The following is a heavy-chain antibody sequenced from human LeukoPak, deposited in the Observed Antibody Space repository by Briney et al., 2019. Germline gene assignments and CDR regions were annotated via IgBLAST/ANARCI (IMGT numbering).Heavy chain of an antibody. V-gene: IGHV4-34*01. J-gene: IGHJ4*02. Sequence: GSLRLSCAVSGFTATSNFMSWIRQPPGKGLEWIGEINHSGSTNYNPSLKSRVTISVDTSKNQFSLKLSSVTAADTAVYYCAREVRAALDYWGQGTLVTVSS. CDR3: AREVRAALDY. CDR2: INHSGST. CDR1: GFTATSNF. D-gene: IGHD2-2*01.